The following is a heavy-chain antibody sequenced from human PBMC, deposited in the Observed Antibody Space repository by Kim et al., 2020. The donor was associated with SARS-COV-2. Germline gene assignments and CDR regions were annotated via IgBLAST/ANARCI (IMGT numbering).Heavy chain of an antibody. D-gene: IGHD2-15*01. CDR2: INTHTGNP. Sequence: ASVKVSCKASGYTFTNYGINWVRQAPGHELEWMGWINTHTGNPSYAQGFTGRFVFSLDTSVSTAYLQISDLKAEDAAIYYCARDGLFGSKTTWFDPWGQGTLVTVSS. V-gene: IGHV7-4-1*02. CDR3: ARDGLFGSKTTWFDP. CDR1: GYTFTNYG. J-gene: IGHJ5*02.